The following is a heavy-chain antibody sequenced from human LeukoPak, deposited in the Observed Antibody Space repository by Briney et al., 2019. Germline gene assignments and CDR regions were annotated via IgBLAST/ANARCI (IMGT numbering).Heavy chain of an antibody. D-gene: IGHD1-26*01. Sequence: KPSETLSLPCAVYGGSLSGYYSSWIRHPPRKGLEWIGEINHSGSTNYNPSLKSRVTISVDTSKNQFSLKLSSVTAADTAVYYCARVYSGSYNYWGQGTLVTVSS. J-gene: IGHJ4*02. CDR1: GGSLSGYY. CDR3: ARVYSGSYNY. V-gene: IGHV4-34*01. CDR2: INHSGST.